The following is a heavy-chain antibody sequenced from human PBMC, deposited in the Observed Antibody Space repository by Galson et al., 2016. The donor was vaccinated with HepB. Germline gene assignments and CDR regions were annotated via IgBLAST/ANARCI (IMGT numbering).Heavy chain of an antibody. CDR2: IYSGGST. CDR1: GFTVSSNY. D-gene: IGHD3-22*01. Sequence: SLRLSCAASGFTVSSNYMSWVRQAPGKGLEWVSVIYSGGSTYYADSVKGRFTISRDNSKNTLYLQMNSLRAEDTAVYYCASAYYDSSGYWAPFDIWGQGTMVTVSS. CDR3: ASAYYDSSGYWAPFDI. V-gene: IGHV3-53*01. J-gene: IGHJ3*02.